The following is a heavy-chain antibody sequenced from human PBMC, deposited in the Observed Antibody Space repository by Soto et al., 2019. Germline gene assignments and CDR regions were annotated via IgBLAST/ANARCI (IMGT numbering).Heavy chain of an antibody. Sequence: ASETLSLTCTVSGGSISSSSYYWGWIRQPPGKGLEWIGSIYYSGSTYYNPSLKSRVTISVDTSKNQFSLKLSSVTAADTAVYYCARQSRYYGSGSYYPREDYWGQGTPVTAPQ. CDR1: GGSISSSSYY. J-gene: IGHJ4*02. CDR2: IYYSGST. D-gene: IGHD3-10*01. V-gene: IGHV4-39*01. CDR3: ARQSRYYGSGSYYPREDY.